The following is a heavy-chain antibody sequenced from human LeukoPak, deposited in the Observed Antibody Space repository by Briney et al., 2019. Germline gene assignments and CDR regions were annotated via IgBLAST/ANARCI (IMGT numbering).Heavy chain of an antibody. CDR2: INPSGGST. J-gene: IGHJ3*02. Sequence: ASVKVSCKASGYTFTSYYMHWVRQAPGQGLEWMGIINPSGGSTSYAQKFQGRVTMTRDTSTSTVYVELSSLRSEDTAVYYCARVNAAVAAFDIWGQGTMVTVSS. CDR3: ARVNAAVAAFDI. V-gene: IGHV1-46*01. D-gene: IGHD6-19*01. CDR1: GYTFTSYY.